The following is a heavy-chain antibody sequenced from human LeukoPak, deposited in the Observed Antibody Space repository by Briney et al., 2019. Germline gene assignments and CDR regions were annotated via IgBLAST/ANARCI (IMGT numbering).Heavy chain of an antibody. CDR3: ARSPIEYSSSPPSY. D-gene: IGHD6-6*01. CDR1: GFTVSTNY. Sequence: GGSLRLSCTASGFTVSTNYMSWVRQAPGKGLEWVSSISSSSSYIYYADSVKGRFTISRDNAKNSLYLQMNSLRAEDTAVYYCARSPIEYSSSPPSYWGQGTLVTVSS. CDR2: ISSSSSYI. J-gene: IGHJ4*02. V-gene: IGHV3-21*01.